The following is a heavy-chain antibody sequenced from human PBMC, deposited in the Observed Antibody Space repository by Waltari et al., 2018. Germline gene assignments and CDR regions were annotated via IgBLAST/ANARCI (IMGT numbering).Heavy chain of an antibody. CDR1: GLTFSSYG. V-gene: IGHV3-30*04. CDR3: ARDRDYFDY. Sequence: QVQLVESGGGVVQPGRSLRLSCAASGLTFSSYGMHWVRQAPGKGLEWVALISYDGNHKFYADSVKGRFTISRDNSQNTLYLQMDSLRTDDAAVYYCARDRDYFDYWGQGTLVTVSS. J-gene: IGHJ4*02. CDR2: ISYDGNHK.